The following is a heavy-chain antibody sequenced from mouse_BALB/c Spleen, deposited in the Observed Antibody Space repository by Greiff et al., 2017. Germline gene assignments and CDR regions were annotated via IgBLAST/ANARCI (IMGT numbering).Heavy chain of an antibody. V-gene: IGHV1-14*01. CDR1: GYTFTSYV. D-gene: IGHD2-3*01. CDR2: INPYNDGT. J-gene: IGHJ3*01. Sequence: EVQGVESGPELVKPGASVKMSCKASGYTFTSYVMHWVKQKPGQGLEWIGYINPYNDGTKYNEKFKGKATLTSDKSSSTAYMELSSLTSEDSAVYFCARSGSYDGYYWFAYWGQGTLVTVSA. CDR3: ARSGSYDGYYWFAY.